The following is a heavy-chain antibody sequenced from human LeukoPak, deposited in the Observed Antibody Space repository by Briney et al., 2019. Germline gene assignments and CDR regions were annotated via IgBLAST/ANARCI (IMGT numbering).Heavy chain of an antibody. Sequence: ASVKVSCKASGYTFTGYYMHWVRQAPGQGLEWMGWINPNSGGTNYAQKFQGRVTMTRDTSISTAYMELSRLRSDDTAVYYCATGETRAHYYGSGSYLQPFSYWGQGTLVTVPS. CDR1: GYTFTGYY. CDR3: ATGETRAHYYGSGSYLQPFSY. D-gene: IGHD3-10*01. CDR2: INPNSGGT. J-gene: IGHJ4*02. V-gene: IGHV1-2*02.